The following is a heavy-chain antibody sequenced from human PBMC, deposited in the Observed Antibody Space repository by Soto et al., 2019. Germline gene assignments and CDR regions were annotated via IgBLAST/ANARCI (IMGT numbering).Heavy chain of an antibody. D-gene: IGHD3-3*01. Sequence: SVKVSCKASGFTFTSSAVQWVRQARGQRLEWIGWIVVGSGNTNYAQKFQERVTITRDMSTSTAYRELSSLRPEDTAVYSCAADSLPYDFWSGSDFYYYYGMDVWGQGTTVPVSS. J-gene: IGHJ6*02. CDR3: AADSLPYDFWSGSDFYYYYGMDV. CDR2: IVVGSGNT. CDR1: GFTFTSSA. V-gene: IGHV1-58*01.